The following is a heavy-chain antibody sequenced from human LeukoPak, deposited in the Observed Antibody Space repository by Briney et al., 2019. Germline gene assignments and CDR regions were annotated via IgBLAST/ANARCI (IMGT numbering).Heavy chain of an antibody. J-gene: IGHJ4*02. CDR2: IYSGGST. Sequence: PGGSLRLSCAASGFTVSSNYMSWVRQAPGKGLERASVIYSGGSTYYADSVKRRFTISRDNSKNTLYLQMNSLRAEDTAVYYCARDRGYSSGYLSYWGQGTLVTVSS. CDR3: ARDRGYSSGYLSY. V-gene: IGHV3-53*01. CDR1: GFTVSSNY. D-gene: IGHD3-22*01.